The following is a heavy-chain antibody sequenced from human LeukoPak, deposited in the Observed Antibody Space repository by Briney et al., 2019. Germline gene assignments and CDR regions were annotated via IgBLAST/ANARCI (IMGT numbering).Heavy chain of an antibody. J-gene: IGHJ6*03. V-gene: IGHV1-2*02. Sequence: ASVKDSCKATGYTFTAYYIHWVRQPPGQGLEWMGWINPNTGGTDDAQNFQGRVTMTRDTSISAAYMELSNLTYDDTAVYYCARPRYSSASSDYHYYMDVWGKGTTVTVSS. CDR2: INPNTGGT. CDR1: GYTFTAYY. D-gene: IGHD6-6*01. CDR3: ARPRYSSASSDYHYYMDV.